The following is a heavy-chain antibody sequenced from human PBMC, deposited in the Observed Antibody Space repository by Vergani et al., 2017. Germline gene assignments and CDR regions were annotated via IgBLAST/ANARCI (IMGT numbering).Heavy chain of an antibody. CDR3: AKVWDVNDYGDYFDY. V-gene: IGHV3-33*06. CDR1: GFTFSSYG. J-gene: IGHJ4*02. Sequence: AASGFTFSSYGMHWVRQAPGKGLEWVAVIWYDGSNKYYADSVKGRFTISRDNSKNTLYLQMNSLRAEDTAVYYCAKVWDVNDYGDYFDYWGQGTLVTVSS. CDR2: IWYDGSNK. D-gene: IGHD4-17*01.